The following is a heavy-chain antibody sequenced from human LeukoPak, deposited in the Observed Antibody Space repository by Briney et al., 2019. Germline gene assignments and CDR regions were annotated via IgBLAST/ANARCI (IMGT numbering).Heavy chain of an antibody. J-gene: IGHJ4*02. V-gene: IGHV3-7*01. Sequence: GGSLRLSCAASGFTFSSYWMSWVRQAPGKGLEWVANIKQDGSEKYYVDSVKGRFTISRDNAKNSLYLQMNSLRAEDTAVYYCATLDKTGSGSYYVFDYWGQGTLVTVSS. D-gene: IGHD3-10*01. CDR2: IKQDGSEK. CDR1: GFTFSSYW. CDR3: ATLDKTGSGSYYVFDY.